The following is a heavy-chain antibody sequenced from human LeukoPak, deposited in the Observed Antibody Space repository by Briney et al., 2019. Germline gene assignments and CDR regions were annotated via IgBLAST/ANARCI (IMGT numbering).Heavy chain of an antibody. CDR2: ISSSGSTI. J-gene: IGHJ5*02. CDR3: ARGGPTVVPAHWFDP. Sequence: PGGSLRLSCAASGFTFSNHEMNWVRQAPGKGLEWVSYISSSGSTIYYADSVKGRFTISRDNAKNTLYLQMNSLRAEDTAVYYCARGGPTVVPAHWFDPWGQGTLVTVSS. CDR1: GFTFSNHE. D-gene: IGHD2-2*01. V-gene: IGHV3-48*03.